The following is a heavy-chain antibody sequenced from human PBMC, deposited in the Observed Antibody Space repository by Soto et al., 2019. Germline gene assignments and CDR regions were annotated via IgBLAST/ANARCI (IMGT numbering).Heavy chain of an antibody. CDR3: ARDLSSSWPYYYYYGMDV. Sequence: VQLVESGGGLVKPGGSLRLSCAASGFTFSSYSMNWVRQAPGKGLEWVSSISSSSSYIYYADSVKGRFTISRDNAKNSLYLQMNSLRAEDTAVYYCARDLSSSWPYYYYYGMDVWGQGTTVTVSS. D-gene: IGHD6-13*01. J-gene: IGHJ6*02. CDR2: ISSSSSYI. V-gene: IGHV3-21*01. CDR1: GFTFSSYS.